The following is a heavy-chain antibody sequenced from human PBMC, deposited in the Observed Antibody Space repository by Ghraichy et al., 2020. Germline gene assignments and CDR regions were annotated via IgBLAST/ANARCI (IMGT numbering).Heavy chain of an antibody. J-gene: IGHJ3*02. CDR3: ARHRGSSWDHDAFDI. V-gene: IGHV4-39*01. CDR2: IYYSGST. D-gene: IGHD6-13*01. CDR1: GGSISSSSYY. Sequence: SETLSLTCTVSGGSISSSSYYWGWIRQPPGKGLEWIGSIYYSGSTYYNPSLKSRVTISVDTSKNQFSLKLSSVTAADTAVYYCARHRGSSWDHDAFDIWGQGTMVTVSS.